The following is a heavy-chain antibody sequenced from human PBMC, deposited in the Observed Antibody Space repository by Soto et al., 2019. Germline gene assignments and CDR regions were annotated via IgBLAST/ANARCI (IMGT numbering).Heavy chain of an antibody. CDR1: GYSFTNNW. V-gene: IGHV5-51*01. CDR3: ASVSLYCTNAVCDSDY. CDR2: IYPGDSDT. D-gene: IGHD2-8*01. Sequence: GESLKISCKDYGYSFTNNWIAWVRQMPGKGLEWMGSIYPGDSDTRYSPSFEGQVTISADEAIDTAYLQWSSLKASDTAMYYCASVSLYCTNAVCDSDYRGQRTLVTVFS. J-gene: IGHJ4*02.